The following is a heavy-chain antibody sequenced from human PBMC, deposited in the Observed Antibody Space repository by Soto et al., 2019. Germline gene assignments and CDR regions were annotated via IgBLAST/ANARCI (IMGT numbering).Heavy chain of an antibody. J-gene: IGHJ5*02. CDR2: ISSTSSVK. V-gene: IGHV3-48*03. Sequence: PGGSLRLSCAASGFTFSNYEMNWVRQAPGKGLEWVSYISSTSSVKYYADSVKGRFTIFRDNAKKSLYLQMKNLRPEDTAVYYCAGDQGGTYQNWFDPWGQGALVTVSS. CDR1: GFTFSNYE. CDR3: AGDQGGTYQNWFDP. D-gene: IGHD1-26*01.